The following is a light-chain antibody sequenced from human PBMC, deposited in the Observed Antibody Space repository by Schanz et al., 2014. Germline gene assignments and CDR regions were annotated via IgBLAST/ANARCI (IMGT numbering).Light chain of an antibody. J-gene: IGKJ1*01. V-gene: IGKV4-1*01. Sequence: EIVMTQSPDSLAVSLGERATIHCKSSQSVFYSSNNKNYLAWYQRKPGQPPKLLIYWASTRESGVPDRFSGSGSVTDFTLTISSLQAEDLAVYYCQQYFSTPWTFGQGTKVEL. CDR3: QQYFSTPWT. CDR1: QSVFYSSNNKNY. CDR2: WAS.